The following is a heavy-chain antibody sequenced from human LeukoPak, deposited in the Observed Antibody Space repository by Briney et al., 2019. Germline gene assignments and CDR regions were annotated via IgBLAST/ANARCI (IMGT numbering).Heavy chain of an antibody. V-gene: IGHV3-23*01. CDR3: ARGPPGVIVVFMDY. CDR2: ISASGGYT. CDR1: GFTFSSYA. J-gene: IGHJ4*02. Sequence: PGGSLRLSCAASGFTFSSYAMTWVRQTPGKGLEWVSGISASGGYTYYADSVKGRFTISRDNSKKTLYLQMNSLRAEDTAVYYCARGPPGVIVVFMDYWGQGTLVTVSS. D-gene: IGHD3-22*01.